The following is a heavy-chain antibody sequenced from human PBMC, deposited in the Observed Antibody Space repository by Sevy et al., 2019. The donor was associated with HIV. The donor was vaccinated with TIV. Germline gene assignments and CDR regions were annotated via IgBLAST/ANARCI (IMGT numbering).Heavy chain of an antibody. D-gene: IGHD3-22*01. CDR1: GYTLSQIS. CDR2: FDPEDGET. V-gene: IGHV1-24*01. J-gene: IGHJ4*02. Sequence: ASVKVSCKVSGYTLSQISMHWVRQAPGKGLEWMGSFDPEDGETNYAQKFQARVTMTEDTSTDTAYMELSSLGSDDTAVYYCATTKDYYDSSGSPFDSWGQGTLVTVSS. CDR3: ATTKDYYDSSGSPFDS.